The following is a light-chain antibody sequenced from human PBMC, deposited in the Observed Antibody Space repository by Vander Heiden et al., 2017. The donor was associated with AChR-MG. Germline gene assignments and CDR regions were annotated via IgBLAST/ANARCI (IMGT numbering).Light chain of an antibody. CDR3: QQCGSSPPIS. V-gene: IGKV3-20*01. CDR1: QSVSSSY. Sequence: EIVLTQSPGTLSLSPGERATLSCRASQSVSSSYLAWFQQKPGQAPRLLIYGASSRATGIPDRFSASGYGTDFTLTISRLEPEDFAVYYCQQCGSSPPISFGQGTRLEIK. CDR2: GAS. J-gene: IGKJ5*01.